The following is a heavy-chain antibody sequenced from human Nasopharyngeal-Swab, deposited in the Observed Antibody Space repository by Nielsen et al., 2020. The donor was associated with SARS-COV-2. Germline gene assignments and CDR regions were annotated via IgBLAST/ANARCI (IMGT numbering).Heavy chain of an antibody. D-gene: IGHD6-19*01. J-gene: IGHJ4*02. Sequence: GESLKISCVASGFIVSYNYMSWVRQVPGKGLEWFSVIYAGGDTYYADAVRGRFTISRDKSKNMVYLQMNSLTADDTAVYYCVRSLRQWLAHDSWGQGTLVTVSS. CDR2: IYAGGDT. V-gene: IGHV3-53*01. CDR3: VRSLRQWLAHDS. CDR1: GFIVSYNY.